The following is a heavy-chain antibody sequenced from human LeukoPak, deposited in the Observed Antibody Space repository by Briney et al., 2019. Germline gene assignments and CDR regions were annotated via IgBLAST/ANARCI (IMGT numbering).Heavy chain of an antibody. CDR2: ISWNPNSV. Sequence: GGSLRLSCAASGFTFHHYAMHWVRQAPGKGLEWVSGISWNPNSVDYAASVKGRFTISRDSAKNSLYLQMNSLRAEDTAFYYCAKDTSGSYLGYFDYWGQGTLVTVSS. V-gene: IGHV3-9*01. CDR3: AKDTSGSYLGYFDY. J-gene: IGHJ4*02. D-gene: IGHD1-26*01. CDR1: GFTFHHYA.